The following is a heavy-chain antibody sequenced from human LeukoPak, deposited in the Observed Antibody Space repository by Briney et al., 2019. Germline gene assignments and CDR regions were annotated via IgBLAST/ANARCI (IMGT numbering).Heavy chain of an antibody. Sequence: SETLSLTCTVSGGSISTYYWNWIRQPAGKGLEWIGRIYTSGSTNYNPSLKSRVTMSVDTSKNQFSLKVSSVTAADTAVYYCARVSVAGNFDYWGQGTLVTVSS. CDR2: IYTSGST. V-gene: IGHV4-4*07. CDR3: ARVSVAGNFDY. D-gene: IGHD6-19*01. J-gene: IGHJ4*02. CDR1: GGSISTYY.